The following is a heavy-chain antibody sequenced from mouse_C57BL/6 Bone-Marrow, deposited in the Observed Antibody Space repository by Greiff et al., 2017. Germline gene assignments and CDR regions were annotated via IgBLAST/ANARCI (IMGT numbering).Heavy chain of an antibody. Sequence: QVQLQQSGPGLVQPSQSLSITCTVSGFSLTSYGVHWVRQSPGKGLEWLGVIWRGGSTDYNAAFMSRLSITKDNSKSQVFFKMNSLQADDTAIYYCATSDSSGYVRFAYWGQGTLVTVSA. V-gene: IGHV2-5*01. J-gene: IGHJ3*01. CDR2: IWRGGST. CDR1: GFSLTSYG. CDR3: ATSDSSGYVRFAY. D-gene: IGHD3-2*02.